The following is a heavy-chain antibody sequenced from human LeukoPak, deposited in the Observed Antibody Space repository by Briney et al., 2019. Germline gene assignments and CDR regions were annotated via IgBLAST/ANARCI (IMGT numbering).Heavy chain of an antibody. D-gene: IGHD1-14*01. CDR2: ISSSGSTI. CDR3: ARDYRTDY. CDR1: GFTFSSYE. J-gene: IGHJ4*02. V-gene: IGHV3-48*03. Sequence: GGSLRLSCAASGFTFSSYEMNWVRQAPGKGLEWLSYISSSGSTIFYADSVKGRFTISRDNAENSLYLQLNSLRAEDTAVYYCARDYRTDYWGQGTLVTVSS.